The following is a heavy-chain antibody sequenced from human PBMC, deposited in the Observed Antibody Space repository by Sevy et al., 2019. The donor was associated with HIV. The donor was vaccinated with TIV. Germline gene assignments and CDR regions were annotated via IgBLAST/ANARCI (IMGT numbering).Heavy chain of an antibody. CDR3: ATVGLGYYSGSSYYQGDWFDP. CDR2: LDPGNGEI. J-gene: IGHJ5*02. Sequence: ASVKVSCKVFGYSLSKLSMHWVRQAPGKGLEWMGSLDPGNGEITYAQTLQGRVTMIEDTSTDTAYMELSGLTSEDTATYYCATVGLGYYSGSSYYQGDWFDPWGQGTLVTVSS. D-gene: IGHD2-15*01. V-gene: IGHV1-24*01. CDR1: GYSLSKLS.